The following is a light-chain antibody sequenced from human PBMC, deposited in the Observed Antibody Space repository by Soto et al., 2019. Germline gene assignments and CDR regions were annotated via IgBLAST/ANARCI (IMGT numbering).Light chain of an antibody. CDR2: WAS. CDR3: QQYFNTPLT. CDR1: QSVLNTSKNQSS. J-gene: IGKJ1*01. V-gene: IGKV4-1*01. Sequence: DVVMTQSADSLAVSLGERATINCKSSQSVLNTSKNQSSLAWYQHKPGQPPKLLIYWASTRKSGVPDRFSGSGSGIDFTLTISSLQAEDVAVYFCQQYFNTPLTFGQGTKV.